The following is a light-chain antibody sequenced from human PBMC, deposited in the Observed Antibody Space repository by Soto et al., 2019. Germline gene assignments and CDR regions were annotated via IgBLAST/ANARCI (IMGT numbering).Light chain of an antibody. Sequence: DIQMTQSPSTLSASVGDRVTITCRASQSINNWLAWYQQKPGKAPKLLIYKTSDLESGVPSRFSGSGSGTEFSLTISSLQPVDFATYYCQQYKSFSLTFGGGTRVEVK. J-gene: IGKJ4*01. V-gene: IGKV1-5*03. CDR1: QSINNW. CDR3: QQYKSFSLT. CDR2: KTS.